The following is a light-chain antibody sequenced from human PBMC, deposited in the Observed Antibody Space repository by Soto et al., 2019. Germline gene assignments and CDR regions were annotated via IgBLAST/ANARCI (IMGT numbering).Light chain of an antibody. CDR2: GNS. J-gene: IGLJ3*02. Sequence: QSVLTQPPSVSGAPGQRVTISCTGSSSNIGAGYDVHWYQQLPGTAPKLLISGNSNRPSGVPDRFSGSKSGTSASLAITGLQAEDEADYYCQSYDGSLSGWVFGGGTKPTVL. CDR3: QSYDGSLSGWV. CDR1: SSNIGAGYD. V-gene: IGLV1-40*01.